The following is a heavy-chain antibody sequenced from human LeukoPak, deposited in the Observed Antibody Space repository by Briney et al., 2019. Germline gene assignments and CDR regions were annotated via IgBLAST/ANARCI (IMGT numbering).Heavy chain of an antibody. CDR1: GGSFTSSGYY. D-gene: IGHD6-13*01. J-gene: IGHJ3*02. CDR2: IFYTGST. CDR3: ARARRSLIIAAAGGVTFDI. Sequence: PSETLSLTCTVSGGSFTSSGYYWGWIRQPPGKGLEWIGSIFYTGSTYYNPSLKSRVTISVDTSKNQFSLKLSSVTAADTAVYYCARARRSLIIAAAGGVTFDIWGQGTMVTVSS. V-gene: IGHV4-39*07.